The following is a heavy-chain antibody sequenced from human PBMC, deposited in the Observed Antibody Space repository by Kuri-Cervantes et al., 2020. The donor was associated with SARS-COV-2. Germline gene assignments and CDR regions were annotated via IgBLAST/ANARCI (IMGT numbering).Heavy chain of an antibody. CDR3: AREYPYRSGGSCYSGAFDI. CDR2: IWYDGSNK. Sequence: GESLKISCAASGFTFSSYGMHWVRQAPGKGLEWVAVIWYDGSNKYYADSVKGRFTISRDNSKNTLYLQMNSLRAEDTAVYYCAREYPYRSGGSCYSGAFDIWGQGTMVTVSS. V-gene: IGHV3-33*01. CDR1: GFTFSSYG. J-gene: IGHJ3*02. D-gene: IGHD2-15*01.